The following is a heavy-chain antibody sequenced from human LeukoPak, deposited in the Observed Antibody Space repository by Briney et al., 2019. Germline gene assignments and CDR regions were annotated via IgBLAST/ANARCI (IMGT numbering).Heavy chain of an antibody. J-gene: IGHJ4*02. D-gene: IGHD2-2*01. Sequence: GESLKISCKGSGYTFTNYWIGWVRQMPGTGLEWMGVISPGDSETKYSPSFQGQVTISADKSITTTYLQWSSPEASDTAIYYCARGKGSCSATSCPIFDYWGQGTLVSVSS. CDR1: GYTFTNYW. CDR3: ARGKGSCSATSCPIFDY. CDR2: ISPGDSET. V-gene: IGHV5-51*01.